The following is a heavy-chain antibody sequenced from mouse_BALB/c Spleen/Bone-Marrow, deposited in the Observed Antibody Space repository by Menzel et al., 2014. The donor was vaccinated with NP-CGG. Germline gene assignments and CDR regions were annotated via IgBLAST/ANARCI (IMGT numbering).Heavy chain of an antibody. CDR1: GFTFTDYY. J-gene: IGHJ4*01. CDR3: ARFPMDY. Sequence: EVKLMESGGGLVQPGGSLRLSCTTSGFTFTDYYMSWVRQPPGKALEWLAFIRNKAYGYTTEYSASVRGRFTISRDNSQSILYLQMNTPRAEDSATYYCARFPMDYWGQGTSVTVSS. CDR2: IRNKAYGYTT. V-gene: IGHV7-3*02.